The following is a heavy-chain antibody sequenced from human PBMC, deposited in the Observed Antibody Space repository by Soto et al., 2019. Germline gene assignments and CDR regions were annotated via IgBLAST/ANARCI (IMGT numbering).Heavy chain of an antibody. CDR1: GGSFSGYY. CDR2: INHSGST. Sequence: SETLSLTCAVYGGSFSGYYWSWIRQPPGKGLEWIGEINHSGSTNYNPSLKSRVTISVDTSKNQFSLKLSSVTAADTAVYYCARAGYSETYDAFDIWGQGTMVTVSS. CDR3: ARAGYSETYDAFDI. D-gene: IGHD5-18*01. J-gene: IGHJ3*02. V-gene: IGHV4-34*01.